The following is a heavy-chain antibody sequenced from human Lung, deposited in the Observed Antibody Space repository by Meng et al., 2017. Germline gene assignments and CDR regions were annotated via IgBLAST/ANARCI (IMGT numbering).Heavy chain of an antibody. CDR1: GGSFSDYY. V-gene: IGHV4-34*01. CDR2: INHSGST. CDR3: ARGPTTMAHDFDY. J-gene: IGHJ4*02. Sequence: QVQVQQLGAGLLKPSETLSLTCVVSGGSFSDYYWSWIRQSPGKGLEWIGEINHSGSTNYNPSLESRATISVDTSQNNLSLKLSSVTAADSAVYYCARGPTTMAHDFDYWGQGTLVTVSS. D-gene: IGHD4-11*01.